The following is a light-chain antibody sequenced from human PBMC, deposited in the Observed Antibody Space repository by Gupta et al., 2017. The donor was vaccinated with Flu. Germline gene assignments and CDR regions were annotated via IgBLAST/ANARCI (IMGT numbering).Light chain of an antibody. CDR1: QSVRTS. V-gene: IGKV3-15*01. Sequence: EIVMTQSPVTLSVSPGERATLSCRASQSVRTSLAWYQQKPGQAPRLLIHGASIRDTGIPDRFGGSGSGTEFXLTISSXQSEDFAVYYCQQYYKWPPSITFGXGTRLELK. CDR2: GAS. J-gene: IGKJ5*01. CDR3: QQYYKWPPSIT.